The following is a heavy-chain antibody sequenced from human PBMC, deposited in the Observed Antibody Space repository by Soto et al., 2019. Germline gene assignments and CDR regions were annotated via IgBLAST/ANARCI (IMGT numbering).Heavy chain of an antibody. CDR3: ARANSIYGGSHFEY. CDR1: GGTFSSYG. D-gene: IGHD2-15*01. V-gene: IGHV1-69*13. J-gene: IGHJ4*02. Sequence: SVKVSCKASGGTFSSYGISWVRQAPGQGLEWVGGIIPIFGTANYAQKFQGRVTITADESTSTAYMELSTLRSEDTAVFYCARANSIYGGSHFEYWGQGTLVTVSS. CDR2: IIPIFGTA.